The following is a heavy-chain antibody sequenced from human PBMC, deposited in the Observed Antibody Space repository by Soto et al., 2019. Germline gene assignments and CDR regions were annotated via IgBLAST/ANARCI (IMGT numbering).Heavy chain of an antibody. CDR3: ARGDSLLEGDNDAFDI. J-gene: IGHJ3*02. V-gene: IGHV1-46*01. D-gene: IGHD1-1*01. CDR2: INPSGDSR. Sequence: GASVKVSCKASGFSFSDYFMHWVRQAPGQGLEWMGIINPSGDSRNYAQKFQGRVTITRDTSTSTVYMDLSSLRYEDTAVYYCARGDSLLEGDNDAFDIWGRGTMVTVSS. CDR1: GFSFSDYF.